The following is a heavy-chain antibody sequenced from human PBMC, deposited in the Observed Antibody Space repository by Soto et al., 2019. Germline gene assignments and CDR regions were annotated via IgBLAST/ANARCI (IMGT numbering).Heavy chain of an antibody. Sequence: QVQLVQSGAEVKKPGSSVKVSCKASGGTFSSYTIIWVRQAPGQGLEWMGRIIPILNIANYAQKFQGRVTITAGKSTSTGYMELSSLRSEDTAVYYCARGEPYYGSGSLSWFDPWGQGTLVTVSS. CDR1: GGTFSSYT. J-gene: IGHJ5*02. CDR3: ARGEPYYGSGSLSWFDP. D-gene: IGHD3-10*01. CDR2: IIPILNIA. V-gene: IGHV1-69*02.